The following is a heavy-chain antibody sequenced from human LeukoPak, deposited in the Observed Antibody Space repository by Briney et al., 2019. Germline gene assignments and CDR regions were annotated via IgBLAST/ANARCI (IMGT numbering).Heavy chain of an antibody. Sequence: ASVTVSCKASGYTFTSYGISWVRQAPGQGLEWMGGIIPIFGTANYAQKFQGRVTITADESTSTAYMELSSLRSEDTAVYYCARDGNSGSYYYFDYWGQGTLVTVSS. CDR3: ARDGNSGSYYYFDY. CDR1: GYTFTSYG. J-gene: IGHJ4*02. CDR2: IIPIFGTA. V-gene: IGHV1-69*13. D-gene: IGHD1-26*01.